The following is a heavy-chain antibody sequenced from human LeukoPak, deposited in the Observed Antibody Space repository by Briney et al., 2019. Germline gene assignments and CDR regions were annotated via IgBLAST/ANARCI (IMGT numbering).Heavy chain of an antibody. Sequence: PSETLSLTCTVSGGSISSYYWSWIRQPPGKGLEWIGYIYYSGSTNYNPSLKSRVTISVDTSKNQFSLKLSSVTAADTAVYYCARGYGELTPGDYWGQGTLVTVSS. D-gene: IGHD4-17*01. CDR1: GGSISSYY. V-gene: IGHV4-59*01. CDR3: ARGYGELTPGDY. CDR2: IYYSGST. J-gene: IGHJ4*02.